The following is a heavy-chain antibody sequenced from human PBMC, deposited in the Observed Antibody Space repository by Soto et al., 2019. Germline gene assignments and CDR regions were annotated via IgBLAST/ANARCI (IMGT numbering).Heavy chain of an antibody. Sequence: EVQLVESGGGLVQPGRSLRLSCAVSGFIFDDYAMHWVRQAPGKGLDWVSGISWNSGDIHYVDSVKGRFTISRDNAKNSLYLQMNSLRAEDTALYYCAKDSGYDIEGYGMDVWGQGTTVTVSS. CDR3: AKDSGYDIEGYGMDV. CDR1: GFIFDDYA. CDR2: ISWNSGDI. J-gene: IGHJ6*02. V-gene: IGHV3-9*01. D-gene: IGHD5-12*01.